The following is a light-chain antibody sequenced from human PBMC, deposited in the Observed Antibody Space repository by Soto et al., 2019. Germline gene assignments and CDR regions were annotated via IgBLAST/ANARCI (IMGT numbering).Light chain of an antibody. J-gene: IGLJ2*01. CDR1: SSDVGLYNY. V-gene: IGLV2-14*01. Sequence: QSALTQPASVSGSPGQSITISCTGTSSDVGLYNYVSWYQQHPGKVPKLMISEVSKRPSGVSNRFSGSKSGNTASLTISGLQAEDEADYYCSSYTTTYSAVFGEGTKLTVL. CDR2: EVS. CDR3: SSYTTTYSAV.